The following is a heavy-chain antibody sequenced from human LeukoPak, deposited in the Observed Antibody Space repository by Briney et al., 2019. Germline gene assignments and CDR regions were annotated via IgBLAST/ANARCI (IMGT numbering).Heavy chain of an antibody. CDR2: IHYSGST. CDR1: GVSISSSSYY. V-gene: IGHV4-39*07. CDR3: ARDAPYYYDSSGRNYFDH. J-gene: IGHJ4*02. D-gene: IGHD3-22*01. Sequence: SETLSLTCTVSGVSISSSSYYWGWIRQPPGKGLEWIGSIHYSGSTSYNPSLKSRVTISVDTSKNQFSLKLSSVTAADTAVYYCARDAPYYYDSSGRNYFDHWGQGTLVTVSS.